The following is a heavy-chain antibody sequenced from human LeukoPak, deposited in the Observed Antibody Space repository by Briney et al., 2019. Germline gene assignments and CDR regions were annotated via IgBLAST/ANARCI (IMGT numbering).Heavy chain of an antibody. V-gene: IGHV1-2*04. CDR3: ARDRCSGGSCYSFDY. J-gene: IGHJ4*02. CDR2: INPNSGGT. Sequence: EASVKVSCKASGYTFTGYYMHWVRQAPGRGLEWMGWINPNSGGTNYAQKFQGWVTMTRDTSISTAYMELSRLRSDDTAVYYCARDRCSGGSCYSFDYWGQGTLVTVSS. D-gene: IGHD2-15*01. CDR1: GYTFTGYY.